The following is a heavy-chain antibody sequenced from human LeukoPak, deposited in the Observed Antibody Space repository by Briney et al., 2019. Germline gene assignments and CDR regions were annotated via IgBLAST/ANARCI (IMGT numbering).Heavy chain of an antibody. D-gene: IGHD2-2*01. Sequence: GGSLRLSCAASGFTFSSYSMQWVRQAPGKGLEWVAIIGSDGYSKYYGDSVKGRFTISRDNSKNAVYLQMNSLRAEDTAVYYCVRESRRYQLPGLNDYYYMDVWGKGTTVTVSS. CDR1: GFTFSSYS. CDR2: IGSDGYSK. V-gene: IGHV3-33*08. J-gene: IGHJ6*03. CDR3: VRESRRYQLPGLNDYYYMDV.